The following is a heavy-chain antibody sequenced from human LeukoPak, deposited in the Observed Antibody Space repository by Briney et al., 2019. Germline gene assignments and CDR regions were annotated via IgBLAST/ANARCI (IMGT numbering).Heavy chain of an antibody. CDR3: ARDPVFFSAAAAGPTTFDY. CDR2: ISGSGGST. Sequence: GGSLRLSCAASGFTFSSYAMSWVRQAPGKGLEWVSAISGSGGSTYYADSVKGRFTISRDNSKNTLYLQMNSLRAEDTAVYYCARDPVFFSAAAAGPTTFDYWGQGTLVTVSS. CDR1: GFTFSSYA. V-gene: IGHV3-23*01. J-gene: IGHJ4*02. D-gene: IGHD6-13*01.